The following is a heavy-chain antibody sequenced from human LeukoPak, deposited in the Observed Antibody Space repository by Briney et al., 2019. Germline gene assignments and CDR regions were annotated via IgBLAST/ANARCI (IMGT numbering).Heavy chain of an antibody. Sequence: PSETLSLTCTVSGGSISSYYWSWIRQPPGKGLEWIGYISYSGYTNYNPSLKSRVTISVDTSKNRFSLRLSSVTAADTAVYYCARHDYSSPRLDYWGQGTLVTVSS. CDR2: ISYSGYT. CDR3: ARHDYSSPRLDY. D-gene: IGHD4-11*01. CDR1: GGSISSYY. V-gene: IGHV4-59*08. J-gene: IGHJ4*02.